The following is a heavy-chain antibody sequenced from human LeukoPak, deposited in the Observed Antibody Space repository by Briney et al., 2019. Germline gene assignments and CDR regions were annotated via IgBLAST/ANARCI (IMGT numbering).Heavy chain of an antibody. D-gene: IGHD5-24*01. J-gene: IGHJ4*02. CDR2: VVSSGGTT. CDR1: GXTXSSXA. V-gene: IGHV3-23*01. CDR3: ARGAGYNYPYYFDY. Sequence: LRLSCAASGXTXSSXAMNWXRXAPGKGLXWVXXVVSSGGTTYYADSVKGRFTISRDNSKNTLYLQMNSLRAEDTAVYYCARGAGYNYPYYFDYWGQGTLVTVSS.